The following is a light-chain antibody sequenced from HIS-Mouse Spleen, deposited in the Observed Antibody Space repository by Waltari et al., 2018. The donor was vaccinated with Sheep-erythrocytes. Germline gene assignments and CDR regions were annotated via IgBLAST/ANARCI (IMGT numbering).Light chain of an antibody. J-gene: IGLJ3*02. CDR1: SSDVAGSHY. Sequence: QSALTQPPSASGSPGQSVTISCTGTSSDVAGSHYVSWYQQHSGKAPQLMIYEVSKRPSGVPDRFSGSKSGNTASLTVSGLQAEDEADYYCSSYAGSNNWVFGGGTKLTVL. CDR2: EVS. CDR3: SSYAGSNNWV. V-gene: IGLV2-8*01.